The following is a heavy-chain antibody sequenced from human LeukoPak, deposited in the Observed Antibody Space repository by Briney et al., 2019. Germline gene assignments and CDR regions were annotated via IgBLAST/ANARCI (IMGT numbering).Heavy chain of an antibody. CDR3: ARGRRGILRFLEWSRPPFDP. Sequence: GASVKVSCKASGYTFTSYGISWVRQATGQGLEWMGWMNPNSGNTGYAQKFQGRVTITRNTSISTAYMELSSLRSEDTAVYYCARGRRGILRFLEWSRPPFDPWGQGTLVTVSS. V-gene: IGHV1-8*03. D-gene: IGHD3-3*01. CDR1: GYTFTSYG. CDR2: MNPNSGNT. J-gene: IGHJ5*02.